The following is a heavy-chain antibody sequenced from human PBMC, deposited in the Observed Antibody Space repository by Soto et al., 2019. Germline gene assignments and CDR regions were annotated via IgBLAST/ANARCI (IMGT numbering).Heavy chain of an antibody. V-gene: IGHV2-5*02. CDR2: FYWGDVS. J-gene: IGHJ5*01. D-gene: IGHD1-26*01. CDR1: GFSLTMSGVG. CDR3: AHRVTDSVSWDVGCFDS. Sequence: QITLKESGPTLVEPTQTLTLTCSFSGFSLTMSGVGVGWFRQAPGTALECLGIFYWGDVSRYSPSLNTRLTSTKDTAKNQVVVTKNYMEPVDTCTSYGAHRVTDSVSWDVGCFDSWGKGTPVTVS.